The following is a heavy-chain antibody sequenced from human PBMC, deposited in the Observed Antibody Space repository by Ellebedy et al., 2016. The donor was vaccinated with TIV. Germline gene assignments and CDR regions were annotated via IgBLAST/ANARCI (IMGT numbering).Heavy chain of an antibody. CDR1: GFNFGRKW. J-gene: IGHJ4*02. Sequence: GESLKISCAASGFNFGRKWMHWVRQVPGKGLEWVSRINSDGSNTVYADSVKGRFIISRDNAKNTLFLQMNSLRAEDTAVYYCTMDRDGYNQYYLDNWGQGNLVTVSS. V-gene: IGHV3-74*01. CDR3: TMDRDGYNQYYLDN. D-gene: IGHD5-24*01. CDR2: INSDGSNT.